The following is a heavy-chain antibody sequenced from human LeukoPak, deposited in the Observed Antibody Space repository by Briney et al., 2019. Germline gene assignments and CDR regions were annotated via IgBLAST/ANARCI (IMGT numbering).Heavy chain of an antibody. J-gene: IGHJ4*02. CDR2: ISYDGSNK. Sequence: GGSLRLSCAASGFTFSSYAMHWVRQAPGKGLEWVAVISYDGSNKYYADSVKGRFTISRDNSKNTLYQQMDGLRAEDTAIYYCAKGSSGGRPYYFDYWGQGTLVTVSS. CDR1: GFTFSSYA. CDR3: AKGSSGGRPYYFDY. V-gene: IGHV3-30-3*01. D-gene: IGHD3-22*01.